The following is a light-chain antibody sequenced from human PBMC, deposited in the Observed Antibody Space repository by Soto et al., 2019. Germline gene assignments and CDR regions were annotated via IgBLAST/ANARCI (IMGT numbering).Light chain of an antibody. J-gene: IGLJ1*01. Sequence: ALTQPASVSGSPGQSITISCTGTSSDVGGYNYVSWYQHHPGKAPKLMIYEVSSRPSGVSNRFSGSKSANTASLTISGLQAEDEADYFCSSHTSRATYVFGTGTKVTVL. CDR3: SSHTSRATYV. CDR2: EVS. V-gene: IGLV2-14*01. CDR1: SSDVGGYNY.